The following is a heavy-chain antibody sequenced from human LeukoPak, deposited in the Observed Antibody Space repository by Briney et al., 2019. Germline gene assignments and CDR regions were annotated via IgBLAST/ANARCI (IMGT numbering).Heavy chain of an antibody. Sequence: SETLSLTCTVSGDSIRSSNYYWGWTRQPPGKGLEWIGNIYYSGSTYYNPSLTSRVTISVDTSKNQFSLKLSSVTAADTAVYYCARAVQEYYDILTGLYYYYYYMDVWGKGATVTISS. CDR1: GDSIRSSNYY. V-gene: IGHV4-39*07. D-gene: IGHD3-9*01. CDR2: IYYSGST. CDR3: ARAVQEYYDILTGLYYYYYYMDV. J-gene: IGHJ6*03.